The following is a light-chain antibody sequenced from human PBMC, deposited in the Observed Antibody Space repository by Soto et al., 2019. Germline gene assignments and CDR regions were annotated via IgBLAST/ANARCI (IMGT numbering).Light chain of an antibody. CDR3: QQYNTYPWT. Sequence: DIQMTQSPSTLSTSVGERVIITCRASQSISIWLAWYQQRPGKAPKLLIYTASNLQTGVPSRFSGSGSGTEFTLTISSLQPDDFATYYCQQYNTYPWTFGQGTKVDI. CDR1: QSISIW. J-gene: IGKJ1*01. CDR2: TAS. V-gene: IGKV1-5*03.